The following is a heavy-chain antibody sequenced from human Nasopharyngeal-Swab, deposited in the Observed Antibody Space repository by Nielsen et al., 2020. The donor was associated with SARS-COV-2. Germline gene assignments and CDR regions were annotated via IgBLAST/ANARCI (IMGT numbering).Heavy chain of an antibody. V-gene: IGHV4-34*01. CDR2: INHSGST. Sequence: WIRQPPGKGLEWIGEINHSGSTNYNPSLKSRVTISVDTSKNQFSLKLSSVTAADTAVYYCARIKLAAATFRYYYYGMDVWGQGTTVTVSS. CDR3: ARIKLAAATFRYYYYGMDV. J-gene: IGHJ6*02. D-gene: IGHD6-25*01.